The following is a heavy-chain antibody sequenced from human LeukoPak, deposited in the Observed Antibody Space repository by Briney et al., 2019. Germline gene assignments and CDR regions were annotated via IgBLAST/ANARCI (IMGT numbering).Heavy chain of an antibody. Sequence: SETLSLTCAVYGGSSSGYYWSWIRQPPGKGLEWIGEINHSGSTNYNPSLKSRVTISVDTSKNQFSLKLSSVTAADTAVYYCARDSSPIVATISREYYFDYWGQGTLVTVSS. CDR2: INHSGST. V-gene: IGHV4-34*01. CDR1: GGSSSGYY. CDR3: ARDSSPIVATISREYYFDY. D-gene: IGHD5-12*01. J-gene: IGHJ4*02.